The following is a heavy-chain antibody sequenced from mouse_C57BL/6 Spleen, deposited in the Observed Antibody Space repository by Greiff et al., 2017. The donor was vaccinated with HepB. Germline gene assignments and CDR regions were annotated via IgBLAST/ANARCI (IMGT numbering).Heavy chain of an antibody. Sequence: EVQRVESGGGLVQSGRSLRLSCATSGFTFSDFYMEWVRQAPGKGLEWIAASRNKANDYTTEYSASVKGRFIVSRDTSQSILYLQMNALRAEDTAMYYCGRDADAMDYWGQGTSVTVSS. CDR2: SRNKANDYTT. J-gene: IGHJ4*01. V-gene: IGHV7-1*01. CDR1: GFTFSDFY. CDR3: GRDADAMDY.